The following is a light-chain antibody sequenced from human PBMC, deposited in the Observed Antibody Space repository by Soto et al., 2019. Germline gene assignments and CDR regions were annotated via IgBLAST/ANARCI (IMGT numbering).Light chain of an antibody. CDR2: KVS. Sequence: VEMTKSPLSLPVTLGQPASISCRSNQSLVHSDGIAYFSWFQQRPGRSPRRLIYKVSNRDSGVPARFSGSGSGTDFALKISRVEAEDVGVYYCMQGTHWPITFGQGTRLEI. CDR1: QSLVHSDGIAY. V-gene: IGKV2-30*02. CDR3: MQGTHWPIT. J-gene: IGKJ5*01.